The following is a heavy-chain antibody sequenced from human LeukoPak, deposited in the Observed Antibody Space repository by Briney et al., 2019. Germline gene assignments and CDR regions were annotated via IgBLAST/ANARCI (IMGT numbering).Heavy chain of an antibody. CDR2: INPNSGGT. CDR3: ARGEWFDP. Sequence: ASVKVSCKASGYTFTSYGISWVRQAPGQGLEWMGWINPNSGGTNYAQKFQGRVTMTRDTSISTAYMELSRLRSDDTAVYYCARGEWFDPWGQGTLVTVSS. CDR1: GYTFTSYG. J-gene: IGHJ5*02. V-gene: IGHV1-2*02.